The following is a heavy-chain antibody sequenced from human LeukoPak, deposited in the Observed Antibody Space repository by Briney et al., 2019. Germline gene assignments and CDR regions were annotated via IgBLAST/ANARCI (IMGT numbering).Heavy chain of an antibody. CDR3: ADSNYWYPNDY. V-gene: IGHV3-23*01. CDR2: ISGSGDAT. Sequence: GGSLRLSCAASGFTFSTYAMRWVRQAPGKGLAWVSSISGSGDATYYADSVKGRFTISRDNSKNTLYLQMNSLRAEDTAVYYCADSNYWYPNDYWGQGTLVTVSS. CDR1: GFTFSTYA. J-gene: IGHJ4*02. D-gene: IGHD4-11*01.